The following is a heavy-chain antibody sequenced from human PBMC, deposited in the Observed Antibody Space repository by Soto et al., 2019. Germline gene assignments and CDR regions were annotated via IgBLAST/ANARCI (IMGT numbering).Heavy chain of an antibody. CDR3: AKGAGYSSSWYQKKTAPYYFDY. D-gene: IGHD6-13*01. Sequence: GSLRLSCAASGFTFSSYAMSWVRQAPGKGLEWVSAISGSGGSTYYADSVKGRFTISRDNSKNTLYLQMNSLRAEDTAVYYCAKGAGYSSSWYQKKTAPYYFDYWGQGT. J-gene: IGHJ4*02. CDR2: ISGSGGST. V-gene: IGHV3-23*01. CDR1: GFTFSSYA.